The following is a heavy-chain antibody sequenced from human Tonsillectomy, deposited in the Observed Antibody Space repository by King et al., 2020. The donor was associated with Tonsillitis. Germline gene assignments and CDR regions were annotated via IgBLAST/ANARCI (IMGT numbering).Heavy chain of an antibody. V-gene: IGHV4-39*01. J-gene: IGHJ4*02. CDR3: ARLGGVRDSDYGGGFDY. Sequence: VQLQESGPGLVKPSETLSLACTVSGDSISSSTYYWGWIRQPPGKGLEWIGRIYYSGSTYYNPSLKSRVTISVDTSKNQFSLKLSSVTAADTAVYYCARLGGVRDSDYGGGFDYWGQGTLVTVSS. CDR2: IYYSGST. D-gene: IGHD4-17*01. CDR1: GDSISSSTYY.